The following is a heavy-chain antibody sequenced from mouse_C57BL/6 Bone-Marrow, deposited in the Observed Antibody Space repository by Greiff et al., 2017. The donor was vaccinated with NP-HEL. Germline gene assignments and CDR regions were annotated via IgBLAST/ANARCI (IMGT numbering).Heavy chain of an antibody. CDR1: GFTFSSYG. Sequence: EVQRVESGGDLVKPGGSLKLSCAASGFTFSSYGMSWVRQTPDKRLEWVATLSSGGSYTYYPDSVKGRFTISRDNAKNTLYLQMSSLKSEDTAMYYCARHYYGSSYGSYAMDYWGQGTSVTVSS. D-gene: IGHD1-1*01. CDR3: ARHYYGSSYGSYAMDY. V-gene: IGHV5-6*01. J-gene: IGHJ4*01. CDR2: LSSGGSYT.